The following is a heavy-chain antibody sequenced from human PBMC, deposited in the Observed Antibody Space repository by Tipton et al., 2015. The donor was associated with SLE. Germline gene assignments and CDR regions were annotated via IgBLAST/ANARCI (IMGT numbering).Heavy chain of an antibody. Sequence: GSLRLSCTASGFTFSSYSMNWVRQAPGKGLVWVSIISGDGSVTRYADSVKGRFSISRDNAKNTMYLQMSSLRADDTAVYFCARDAGMYMDVWGQGTTVTVSS. V-gene: IGHV3-74*01. CDR3: ARDAGMYMDV. CDR1: GFTFSSYS. J-gene: IGHJ6*02. CDR2: ISGDGSVT.